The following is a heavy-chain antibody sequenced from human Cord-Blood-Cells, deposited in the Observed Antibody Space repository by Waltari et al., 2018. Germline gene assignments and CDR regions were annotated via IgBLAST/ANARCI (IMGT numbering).Heavy chain of an antibody. CDR3: AKEDGSYYDY. CDR1: GFTFSSHG. V-gene: IGHV3-30*02. CDR2: IRYDGSNK. J-gene: IGHJ4*02. Sequence: QVQLVESGGGVVQPGGSLILSCAASGFTFSSHGMPWVRQAPGKGLEWVAFIRYDGSNKYYADSVKGRFTISRDNSKNTLYLQMNSLRAEDTAVYYCAKEDGSYYDYWGQGTLVTVSS. D-gene: IGHD1-26*01.